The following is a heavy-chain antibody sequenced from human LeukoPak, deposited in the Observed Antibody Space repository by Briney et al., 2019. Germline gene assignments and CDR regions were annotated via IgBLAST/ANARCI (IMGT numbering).Heavy chain of an antibody. Sequence: GGSLRLSCAASGFTFSSYEMNWVRQAPGKGLEWISYISSSGSTIHYADSVKGRFTISRDNAKNSLYLQMNSLRAEDTAVYYCARGGFDWLLFNYYYYMDVWGKGTTVTISS. CDR1: GFTFSSYE. D-gene: IGHD3-9*01. CDR3: ARGGFDWLLFNYYYYMDV. CDR2: ISSSGSTI. V-gene: IGHV3-48*03. J-gene: IGHJ6*03.